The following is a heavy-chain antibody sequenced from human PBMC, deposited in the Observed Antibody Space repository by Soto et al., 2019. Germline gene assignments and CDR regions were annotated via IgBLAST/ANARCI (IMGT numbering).Heavy chain of an antibody. J-gene: IGHJ6*02. CDR1: GYTFTSYG. D-gene: IGHD3-10*01. Sequence: ASVKVSCKASGYTFTSYGISWVRQAPGQGLEWMGWISAYNGNTNYAQKFQGRVTMTTDTSISTAYMELSRLRSDDTAVYYCARDLRSYGSGSHYGMDVWGQGTTVTVSS. CDR3: ARDLRSYGSGSHYGMDV. V-gene: IGHV1-18*01. CDR2: ISAYNGNT.